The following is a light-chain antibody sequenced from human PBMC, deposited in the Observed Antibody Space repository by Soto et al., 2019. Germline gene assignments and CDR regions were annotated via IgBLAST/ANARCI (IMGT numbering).Light chain of an antibody. V-gene: IGKV2D-29*01. CDR1: QSLLHTNGKTF. Sequence: DIVMTQTPLSLSVTPAQPASISCKCSQSLLHTNGKTFLFWHLQKPGQPPQVLIYEVSNRLSGVPDRFSGSGSVTDFTLKISRVDAEDVGIYYCMDSVQPPPTFGQGTRLEI. CDR2: EVS. J-gene: IGKJ5*01. CDR3: MDSVQPPPT.